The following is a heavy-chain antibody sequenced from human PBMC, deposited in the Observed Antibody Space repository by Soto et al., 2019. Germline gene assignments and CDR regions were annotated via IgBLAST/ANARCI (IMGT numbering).Heavy chain of an antibody. Sequence: QAQLVESGGGVVQPGGSLRLCYAASGFTFDAYGFHWVRQAPGKGLEWVAVVWSNGNLKYYADSVKGRFTISRDSSKSSLNLQMNSLRADDTAVYYCARIQLDTIMALDYWGQGTLVTVSS. CDR1: GFTFDAYG. J-gene: IGHJ4*02. V-gene: IGHV3-33*01. D-gene: IGHD1-1*01. CDR2: VWSNGNLK. CDR3: ARIQLDTIMALDY.